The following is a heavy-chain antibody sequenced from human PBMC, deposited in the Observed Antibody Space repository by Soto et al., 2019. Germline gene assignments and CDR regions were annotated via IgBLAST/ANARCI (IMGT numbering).Heavy chain of an antibody. V-gene: IGHV4-39*01. Sequence: PSETLSLTCTVSGGSISSSSYYWGWIRQPPGKGLEWIGSIYYSGSTYYNPSLKSRVTISVDTSKNQFSLKLSSVTAADTAVYYCASYYYDSSGYKMAFDYWGQGTLVTVSS. CDR2: IYYSGST. CDR3: ASYYYDSSGYKMAFDY. D-gene: IGHD3-22*01. J-gene: IGHJ4*02. CDR1: GGSISSSSYY.